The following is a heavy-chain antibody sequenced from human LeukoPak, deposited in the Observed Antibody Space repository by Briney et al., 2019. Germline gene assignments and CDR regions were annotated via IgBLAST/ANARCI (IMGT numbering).Heavy chain of an antibody. CDR2: INYSGST. D-gene: IGHD3-3*01. V-gene: IGHV4-39*07. J-gene: IGHJ4*02. CDR1: GGSISSSSYN. Sequence: SETLSLTCTVSGGSISSSSYNWGWIRQPPGKGLEWIGSINYSGSTYYNPSLKSLTTISVDTSKNHFSLKMSSVTDADTALYFCARDFRGGYDFWSGYYTPYYFDYWGQGTLVTVSP. CDR3: ARDFRGGYDFWSGYYTPYYFDY.